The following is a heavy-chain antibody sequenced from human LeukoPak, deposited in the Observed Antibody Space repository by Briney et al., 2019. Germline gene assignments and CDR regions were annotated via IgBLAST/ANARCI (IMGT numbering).Heavy chain of an antibody. V-gene: IGHV4-4*07. J-gene: IGHJ4*02. CDR2: IYSSGST. D-gene: IGHD6-19*01. CDR1: GGSISYYY. CDR3: ARTKAVAGEPFDY. Sequence: SETLSLTCTVSGGSISYYYWSWIRQPAGKGLEWIGRIYSSGSTNYNPSLKSRVTMSVDTSKNRFSLKLSSVTAADTAVYYCARTKAVAGEPFDYWGQGTLVTVSS.